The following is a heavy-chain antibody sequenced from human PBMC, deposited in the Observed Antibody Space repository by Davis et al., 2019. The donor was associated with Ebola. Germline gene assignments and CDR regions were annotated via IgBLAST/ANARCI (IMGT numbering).Heavy chain of an antibody. V-gene: IGHV3-23*01. J-gene: IGHJ4*02. CDR2: ITGSGGDT. CDR3: RARLDN. CDR1: GFTFSSYS. Sequence: GESLKISCAASGFTFSSYSMNWVRQAPGKGLEWVSLITGSGGDTYYADSVKGRFTISRDNSENTPYLQMTSLRVEDTAVYYCRARLDNWGQGTLVTVSS.